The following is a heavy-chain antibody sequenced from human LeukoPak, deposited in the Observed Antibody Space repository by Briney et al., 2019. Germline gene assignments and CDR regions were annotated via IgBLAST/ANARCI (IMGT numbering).Heavy chain of an antibody. J-gene: IGHJ4*02. Sequence: SQTLSLTCAISGDSVSSNSAAWNWIRQSPSRGLEWLGRTYYRSKWYNDYEVSVKSRITINPDTSKNQFSLQLNSVTPEDKAVYYCVRVGMATKYYFDYWGQGTLVTVSS. D-gene: IGHD1-1*01. CDR1: GDSVSSNSAA. V-gene: IGHV6-1*01. CDR3: VRVGMATKYYFDY. CDR2: TYYRSKWYN.